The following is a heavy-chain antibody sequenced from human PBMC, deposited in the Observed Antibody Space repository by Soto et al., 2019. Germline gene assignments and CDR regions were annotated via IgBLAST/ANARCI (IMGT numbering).Heavy chain of an antibody. Sequence: SETLSLTCSVSGAVVTSGENYWSWVRQPPGKGLEWLGYIYDSGVTSYTPALKSRVTLSLDRPNNQVSLKLRSVTAADTAVYFCVRDLPNGYTGNVWGHGTFVT. V-gene: IGHV4-30-4*08. CDR2: IYDSGVT. D-gene: IGHD2-8*01. CDR3: VRDLPNGYTGNV. J-gene: IGHJ3*01. CDR1: GAVVTSGENY.